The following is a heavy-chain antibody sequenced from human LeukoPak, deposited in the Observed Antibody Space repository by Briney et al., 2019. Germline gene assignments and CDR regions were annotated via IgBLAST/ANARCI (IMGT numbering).Heavy chain of an antibody. CDR3: ARAPLLELGSSMKP. CDR2: ISGYNGNT. V-gene: IGHV1-18*01. CDR1: RYSLTAYG. Sequence: ASVKVSCKSSRYSLTAYGISWVRQAPGHGVEWMGWISGYNGNTNNAQNLQGRVTMTTDTSTTTPHLEMGSVRSDDTSVYYCARAPLLELGSSMKPWGQGTLVSVS. D-gene: IGHD1-26*01. J-gene: IGHJ4*02.